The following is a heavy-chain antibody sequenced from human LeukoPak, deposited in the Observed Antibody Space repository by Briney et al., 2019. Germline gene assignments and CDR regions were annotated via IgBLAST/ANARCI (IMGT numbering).Heavy chain of an antibody. J-gene: IGHJ4*02. CDR1: GYTFTSYD. CDR2: MNPNSGNT. D-gene: IGHD6-13*01. V-gene: IGHV1-8*03. Sequence: ASVKASRKASGYTFTSYDINWVRQATGQGLEWMGWMNPNSGNTGYAQKFQGRVTITRNTSISTAYMELSSLRSEDTAVYYCARDQVTALRRIAAAGTRPTPGFNYWGQGTLVTVSS. CDR3: ARDQVTALRRIAAAGTRPTPGFNY.